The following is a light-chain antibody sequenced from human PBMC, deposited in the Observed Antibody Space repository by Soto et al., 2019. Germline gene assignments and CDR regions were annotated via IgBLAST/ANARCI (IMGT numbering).Light chain of an antibody. Sequence: EIVLTQSPGILSLSPGEGATLSCRASQSVRSNSLAWYQQKPGQTPRLLFYGASSRATGIPVRFSGSGAGTDFTLTIRRLEPEDFAVYYCQQYANTPSTFGQGTKLEIK. CDR2: GAS. J-gene: IGKJ2*01. CDR3: QQYANTPST. CDR1: QSVRSNS. V-gene: IGKV3-20*01.